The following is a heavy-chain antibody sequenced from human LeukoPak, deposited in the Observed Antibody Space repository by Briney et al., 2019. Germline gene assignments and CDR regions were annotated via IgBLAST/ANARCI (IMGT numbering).Heavy chain of an antibody. D-gene: IGHD3-10*01. CDR1: GFTFSSYS. Sequence: GGSLRLSCAASGFTFSSYSMNWVRQAPGKGLEWVAATSYDGTKKYHADSVRGRFTISRDNSNNTLYLQMNSLRAEDTAVYYCARDRQGSGSYAFDIWGQGTMVTVSS. J-gene: IGHJ3*02. V-gene: IGHV3-30*03. CDR2: TSYDGTKK. CDR3: ARDRQGSGSYAFDI.